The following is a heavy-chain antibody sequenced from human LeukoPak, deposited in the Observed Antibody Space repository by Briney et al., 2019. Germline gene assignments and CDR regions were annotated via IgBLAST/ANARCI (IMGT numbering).Heavy chain of an antibody. CDR2: IYTGGTT. V-gene: IGHV3-66*01. CDR1: GFTFSSYE. Sequence: GGSLRLSCAASGFTFSSYEMNWVRQAPGRGLEWVSVIYTGGTTYYGDSVKGRFTVSRDNSKNTVYLQLNSLRAEDTAVYYCARDGGCTNSGCPSGYFDYWGQGAQVTVSS. CDR3: ARDGGCTNSGCPSGYFDY. J-gene: IGHJ4*02. D-gene: IGHD2-8*01.